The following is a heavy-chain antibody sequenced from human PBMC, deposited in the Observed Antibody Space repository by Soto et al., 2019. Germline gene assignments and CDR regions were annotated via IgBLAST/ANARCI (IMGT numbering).Heavy chain of an antibody. CDR3: ARDPMGVINPLQSWYFDL. J-gene: IGHJ2*01. CDR2: IYSGGGP. CDR1: GFTVSSNY. Sequence: EVQVVESGGGLVQPGGSLRLSCAASGFTVSSNYMNWVRQAPGKGLEWVSIIYSGGGPYYADSVKGRFTVSRDNSKNTLSLQMNSLRAEDTAVYYCARDPMGVINPLQSWYFDLWGRGTLVTVSS. D-gene: IGHD3-16*02. V-gene: IGHV3-66*01.